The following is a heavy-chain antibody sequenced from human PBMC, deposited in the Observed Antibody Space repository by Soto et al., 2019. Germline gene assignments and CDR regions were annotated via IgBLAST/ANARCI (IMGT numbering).Heavy chain of an antibody. CDR3: AKDHYDTLTGYYGPDY. CDR2: ISYDGSNK. J-gene: IGHJ4*02. V-gene: IGHV3-30*18. Sequence: QVQLVESGGGVVQPGRSLRLSCAASGFTFSSYGIHWVRQAPGKGLEWVAVISYDGSNKYYADSVKGRFTISRDNSKNTLYLQMNSLRAEDTAVYYCAKDHYDTLTGYYGPDYWGQGTLVTVSS. D-gene: IGHD3-9*01. CDR1: GFTFSSYG.